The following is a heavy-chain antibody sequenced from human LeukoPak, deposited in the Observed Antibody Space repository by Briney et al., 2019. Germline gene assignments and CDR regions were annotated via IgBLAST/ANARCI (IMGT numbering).Heavy chain of an antibody. CDR2: IRQDGSEQ. CDR3: VSYSGSYSFDY. CDR1: GFTFSNNW. V-gene: IGHV3-7*01. Sequence: AGGSLRLSCVASGFTFSNNWMSWVRQAPGKGLEWVANIRQDGSEQYYGDSVKGRFTISRDNAKNSLYLQMNSLRAEDTAVYFCVSYSGSYSFDYWGQGTLVTVSS. D-gene: IGHD1-26*01. J-gene: IGHJ4*02.